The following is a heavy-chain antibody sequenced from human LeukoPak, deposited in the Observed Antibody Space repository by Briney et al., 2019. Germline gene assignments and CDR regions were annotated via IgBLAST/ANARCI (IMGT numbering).Heavy chain of an antibody. CDR2: INWNSGGV. CDR3: VKGFCSTITCYGLDP. J-gene: IGHJ5*02. CDR1: GLTFEHFP. D-gene: IGHD2-2*01. V-gene: IGHV3-9*01. Sequence: GGSLRLSCAASGLTFEHFPMHGVRQAPGRGREGVSGINWNSGGVGYADSLKGRFTISRDNAKNSLYLQMNSLRPEDTALYYCVKGFCSTITCYGLDPWGHGILVTVSS.